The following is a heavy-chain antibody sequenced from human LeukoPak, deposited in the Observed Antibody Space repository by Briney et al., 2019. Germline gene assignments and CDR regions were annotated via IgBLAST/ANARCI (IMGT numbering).Heavy chain of an antibody. CDR1: GGSISSYY. J-gene: IGHJ5*02. V-gene: IGHV4-34*01. CDR2: INHSGST. D-gene: IGHD6-19*01. CDR3: ARKGSGWYYNWFDP. Sequence: KPSETLSLTCTVSGGSISSYYWSWIRQPPGKGLEWIGEINHSGSTNYNPSLKSRVTISVDTSKNQFSLKLSSVTAADTAVYYCARKGSGWYYNWFDPWGQGTLVTVSS.